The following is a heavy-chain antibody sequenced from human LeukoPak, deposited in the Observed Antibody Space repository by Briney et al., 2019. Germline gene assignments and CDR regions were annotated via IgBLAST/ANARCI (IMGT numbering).Heavy chain of an antibody. CDR2: IYYSGST. J-gene: IGHJ4*02. Sequence: SETLSLTCSVSGGSISSFYWSWIRQPPGKGLEYIGYIYYSGSTNFNPSLKSRVTISVDTSKNQFSLKLSSVTAADTAVYYCARGPNYYGSGSYPQNGDYWGQGTLVTVSS. CDR1: GGSISSFY. CDR3: ARGPNYYGSGSYPQNGDY. V-gene: IGHV4-59*12. D-gene: IGHD3-10*01.